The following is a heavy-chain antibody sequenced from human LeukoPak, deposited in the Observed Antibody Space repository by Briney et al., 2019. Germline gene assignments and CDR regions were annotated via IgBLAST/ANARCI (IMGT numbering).Heavy chain of an antibody. CDR2: IRYDGSNK. J-gene: IGHJ4*02. V-gene: IGHV3-30*02. Sequence: GGSLRLSCAASGFTFSSYGMHWVRQAPGKGLEWVAFIRYDGSNKYYADSVKGRFTISRDNSKNTLYLQMNSLRAEDTAVYYCAKDWRLGELSFVDYWGQGTLVTVSS. D-gene: IGHD3-16*02. CDR3: AKDWRLGELSFVDY. CDR1: GFTFSSYG.